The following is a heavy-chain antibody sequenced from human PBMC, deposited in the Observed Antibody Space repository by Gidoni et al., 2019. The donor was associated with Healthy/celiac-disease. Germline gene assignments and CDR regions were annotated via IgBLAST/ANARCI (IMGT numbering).Heavy chain of an antibody. J-gene: IGHJ5*02. Sequence: QVQLQQSGAGLLKPSETLSLTCAVYGGSFSGYYWSWIRQPPGKGLEWIGEINHSGSTNYNPSLKSRVTISVDTSKNQFSLKLSSVTAADTAVYYCARGRRGAVTNWFDPWGQGTLVTVSS. CDR1: GGSFSGYY. D-gene: IGHD4-17*01. CDR3: ARGRRGAVTNWFDP. CDR2: INHSGST. V-gene: IGHV4-34*01.